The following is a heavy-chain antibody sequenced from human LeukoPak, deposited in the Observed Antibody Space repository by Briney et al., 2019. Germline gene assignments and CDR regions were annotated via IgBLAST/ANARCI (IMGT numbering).Heavy chain of an antibody. CDR1: GGSISSGDYY. Sequence: PSETLSLTCTVSGGSISSGDYYWSWIRQPAGKGLEWIGRIYTSGSATYNPSLKSRVTISLDTSKNQFSLKLSSVTAAGTAVYYCARENCSTGSCYPALEWGQGTLVTVSS. D-gene: IGHD2-15*01. V-gene: IGHV4-61*02. J-gene: IGHJ4*02. CDR2: IYTSGSA. CDR3: ARENCSTGSCYPALE.